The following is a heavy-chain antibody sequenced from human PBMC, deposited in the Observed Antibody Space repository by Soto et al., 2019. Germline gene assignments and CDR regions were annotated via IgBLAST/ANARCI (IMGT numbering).Heavy chain of an antibody. CDR3: AKDRPFRSYYESAGHYND. V-gene: IGHV3-23*01. J-gene: IGHJ4*02. D-gene: IGHD3-22*01. CDR1: GFTFRNQD. CDR2: ISGGGGVT. Sequence: EVQLLKSGGGLVQPGGSLRLTCVGSGFTFRNQDMRWVRQAPGKGLEWVSGISGGGGVTYYADSVKGRFPISRDNSKNTLYLQMNNLRANDTAVYYCAKDRPFRSYYESAGHYNDWGQGTLVTVSS.